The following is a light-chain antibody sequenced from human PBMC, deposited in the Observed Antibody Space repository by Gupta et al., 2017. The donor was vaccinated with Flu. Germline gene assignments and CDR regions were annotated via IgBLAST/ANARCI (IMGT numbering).Light chain of an antibody. J-gene: IGKJ1*01. CDR3: RQDYNYPWT. CDR1: QAISHD. V-gene: IGKV1-6*01. CDR2: AAS. Sequence: IEMTQSPSSLSASIGDRVIITCRASQAISHDLAWYQKKVGEAPKLLIYAASTLQSGVPSRFSGSESGSEFTLTISSLQPEDVATYYCRQDYNYPWTFGQGTKVDIK.